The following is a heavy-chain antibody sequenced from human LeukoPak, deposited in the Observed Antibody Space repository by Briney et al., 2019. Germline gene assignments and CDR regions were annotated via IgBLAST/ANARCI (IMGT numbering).Heavy chain of an antibody. CDR2: ISSSSSYI. CDR1: GFTFSSYS. J-gene: IGHJ6*02. CDR3: ARELGITMVRGVSGMDV. D-gene: IGHD3-10*01. V-gene: IGHV3-21*01. Sequence: GGSLRLSCAASGFTFSSYSMNWVRQAPGKGLEWVSSISSSSSYIYYADSVKGRFTISRDNAKNSLYLQMNSLRDEDTAVYYCARELGITMVRGVSGMDVWGQGTTVTVSS.